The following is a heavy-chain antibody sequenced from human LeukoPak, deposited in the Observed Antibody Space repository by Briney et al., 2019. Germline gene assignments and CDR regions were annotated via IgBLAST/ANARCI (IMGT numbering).Heavy chain of an antibody. CDR2: ISGSGSST. D-gene: IGHD1-26*01. CDR1: GFTFSSYA. J-gene: IGHJ4*02. V-gene: IGHV3-23*01. CDR3: AKGGSGTYYGIDY. Sequence: GGSLRLSCAASGFTFSSYAMTWVRQAPGKGLEWVSAISGSGSSTYYADSVKGRFTISRDNSKNTLYLQMNSLRAEDTAVYYCAKGGSGTYYGIDYWGEGTLVTVSS.